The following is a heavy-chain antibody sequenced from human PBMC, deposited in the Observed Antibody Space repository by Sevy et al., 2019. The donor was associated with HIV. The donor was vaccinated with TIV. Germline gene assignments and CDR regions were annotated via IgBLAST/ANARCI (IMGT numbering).Heavy chain of an antibody. Sequence: ASVKVSCKASGYTFTSYGISWVRQAPGQGLEWMGWISAYNGNTNYAQKLQGRVTMTTETSTSTVYMELRSLRSDETAVYYCARGILDWGSVSYTAFDYWGQGTLLIVSS. CDR2: ISAYNGNT. D-gene: IGHD3-10*01. CDR3: ARGILDWGSVSYTAFDY. CDR1: GYTFTSYG. J-gene: IGHJ4*02. V-gene: IGHV1-18*01.